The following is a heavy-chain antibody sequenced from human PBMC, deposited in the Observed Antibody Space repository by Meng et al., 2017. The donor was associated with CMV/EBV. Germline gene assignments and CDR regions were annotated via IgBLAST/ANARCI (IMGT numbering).Heavy chain of an antibody. CDR3: ARDLSNPLVVPAAYNWFDP. J-gene: IGHJ5*02. D-gene: IGHD2-2*01. V-gene: IGHV4-39*07. CDR1: GGPINSSDNY. Sequence: GLANPPATRSIPVSVSGGPINSSDNYWGWIRQRPGKGLEWIGSIYYSGSTYYNPSLKSRVTISVDTSKNQFSLKLSSVTAADTAVYYCARDLSNPLVVPAAYNWFDPWGQGTLVTVSS. CDR2: IYYSGST.